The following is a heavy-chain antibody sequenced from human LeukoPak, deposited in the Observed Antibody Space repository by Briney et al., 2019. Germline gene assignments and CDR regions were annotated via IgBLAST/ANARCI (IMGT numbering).Heavy chain of an antibody. Sequence: GGFLRLSCAASGFTFSSYAMHWVRQAPGKGLEWVAVISYDGSNKYYADSVKGRFTISRDNSKNTLYLQMNSLRAEDTAVYYCARDRELLGVGVYNWFDPWGQGTLVTVSS. D-gene: IGHD1-26*01. V-gene: IGHV3-30-3*01. CDR1: GFTFSSYA. CDR2: ISYDGSNK. J-gene: IGHJ5*02. CDR3: ARDRELLGVGVYNWFDP.